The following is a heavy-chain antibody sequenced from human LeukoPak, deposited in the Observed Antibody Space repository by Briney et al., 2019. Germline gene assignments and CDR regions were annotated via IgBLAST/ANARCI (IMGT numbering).Heavy chain of an antibody. CDR2: IKEDGSEK. Sequence: GGALRLSCAASGFTLSTYWMRWVRQGPGKGLEWVANIKEDGSEKYYVDSVRGRFTISRDNAANSLYLQLNSLRAEDTAVYSCARSRGADYWGQGTLVTVSS. J-gene: IGHJ4*02. V-gene: IGHV3-7*01. CDR3: ARSRGADY. CDR1: GFTLSTYW. D-gene: IGHD4/OR15-4a*01.